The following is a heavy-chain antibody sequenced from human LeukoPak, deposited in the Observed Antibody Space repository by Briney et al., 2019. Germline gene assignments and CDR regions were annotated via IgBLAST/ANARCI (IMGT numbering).Heavy chain of an antibody. CDR1: GFTFSSYW. Sequence: PGGSLRLSCAVSGFTFSSYWMTWVRQAPGKGLEWVANIKQDGSEKYYVDSVMGRFIISRDNAKNSLYLQMNSLRAEDTAVYYCASSGSYEYGMDVWGKGTTVSVSS. CDR2: IKQDGSEK. CDR3: ASSGSYEYGMDV. V-gene: IGHV3-7*03. D-gene: IGHD3-10*01. J-gene: IGHJ6*04.